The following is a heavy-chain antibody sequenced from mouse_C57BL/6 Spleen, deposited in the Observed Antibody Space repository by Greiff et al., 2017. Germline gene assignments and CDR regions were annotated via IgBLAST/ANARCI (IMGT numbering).Heavy chain of an antibody. CDR3: ASHYYGSSFDWYFDV. Sequence: EVQLVESGGGLVKPGGSLKLSCAASGFTFSSYAMSWVRQTPEKRLEWVATISDGGSYTYYPDNVKGRFTISRDNAKNHLYLQMSHLKSEDTAMYYCASHYYGSSFDWYFDVWGTGTTVTVSS. CDR2: ISDGGSYT. V-gene: IGHV5-4*01. D-gene: IGHD1-1*01. J-gene: IGHJ1*03. CDR1: GFTFSSYA.